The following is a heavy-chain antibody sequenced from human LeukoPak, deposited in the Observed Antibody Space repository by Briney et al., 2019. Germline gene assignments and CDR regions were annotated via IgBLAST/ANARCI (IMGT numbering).Heavy chain of an antibody. D-gene: IGHD2-2*01. CDR2: ISGNGGST. CDR1: QFNFNKFG. V-gene: IGHV3-23*01. Sequence: GGSLRLSCATSQFNFNKFGMTWVRQAPGKGLEWVSSISGNGGSTQYADSVQGRFAISRDNSKNTLYLQMNSLRAEDTAVYYCAKDLWYSSPSGHDYWGQGTLVTVSS. J-gene: IGHJ4*02. CDR3: AKDLWYSSPSGHDY.